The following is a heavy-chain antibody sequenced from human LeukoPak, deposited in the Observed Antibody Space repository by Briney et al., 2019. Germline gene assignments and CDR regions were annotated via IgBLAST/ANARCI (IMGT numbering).Heavy chain of an antibody. D-gene: IGHD3-3*01. CDR3: ARVLPNYYYMDV. CDR2: ISSSRSNI. Sequence: PGGSLRLSCAAAGFTFSNYNMNWVRQAPGKGLEWVSDISSSRSNINYADSVKGRFTISRDNARNSLYLLMNSLPAEDTAVYYCARVLPNYYYMDVWGKGTTVTVSS. V-gene: IGHV3-48*04. J-gene: IGHJ6*03. CDR1: GFTFSNYN.